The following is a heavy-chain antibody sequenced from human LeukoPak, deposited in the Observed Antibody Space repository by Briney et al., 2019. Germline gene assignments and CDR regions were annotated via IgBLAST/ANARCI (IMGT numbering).Heavy chain of an antibody. CDR3: ARELWGYYYGMDV. V-gene: IGHV3-30*04. J-gene: IGHJ6*02. CDR2: ISYDGSNK. CDR1: GITFSSYA. Sequence: PGGSLRLSCAASGITFSSYAMHWVRQAPGKGLEWVAVISYDGSNKYYADSVKGRFTISRDNSKNTLYLQMNSLRAEDTAVYYCARELWGYYYGMDVWGQGTTVTVSS. D-gene: IGHD2-21*01.